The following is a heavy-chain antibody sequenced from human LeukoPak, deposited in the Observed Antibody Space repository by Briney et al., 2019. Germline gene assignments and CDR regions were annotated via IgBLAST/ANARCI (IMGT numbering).Heavy chain of an antibody. J-gene: IGHJ4*02. D-gene: IGHD6-13*01. CDR2: IYYSGTT. CDR3: ARKIASVGYFDY. CDR1: GYSISSSNW. V-gene: IGHV4-28*06. Sequence: SETLSLTCAVSGYSISSSNWWGWIRQPPGKGLEWIGYIYYSGTTNYNPSLKSRVTMSVDTSKNQFSLKLSSVTALDTAVYYCARKIASVGYFDYWGQGTLVTVSS.